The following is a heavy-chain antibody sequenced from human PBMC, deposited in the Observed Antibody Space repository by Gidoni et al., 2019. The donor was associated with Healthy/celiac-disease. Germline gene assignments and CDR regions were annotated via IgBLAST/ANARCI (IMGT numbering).Heavy chain of an antibody. CDR1: GYTFTGHY. Sequence: QVQLVQSGAEVKKPGASVKVSCKASGYTFTGHYMHWVRQAPGQGLEWMGWINPNSGGTNYAQKFQGRVTMTRDTSISTAYMELSRLRSDDTAVYYCARDVSITMVRGVRGYWGQGTLVTVSS. CDR2: INPNSGGT. D-gene: IGHD3-10*01. CDR3: ARDVSITMVRGVRGY. V-gene: IGHV1-2*02. J-gene: IGHJ4*02.